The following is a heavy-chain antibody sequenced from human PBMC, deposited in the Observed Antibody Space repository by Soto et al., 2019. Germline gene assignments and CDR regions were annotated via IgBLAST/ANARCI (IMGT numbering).Heavy chain of an antibody. CDR1: GGSISSSSYY. Sequence: SETLSLTCTVPGGSISSSSYYWGWIRQPPRKGLEWIGSIYYSGSTYYNPSLKSRVTISVDTSKNQFSLKLSSVTAADTAVYYCARLSGDYGYYYYMDVWGKGTTVTVSS. D-gene: IGHD4-17*01. CDR3: ARLSGDYGYYYYMDV. J-gene: IGHJ6*03. CDR2: IYYSGST. V-gene: IGHV4-39*01.